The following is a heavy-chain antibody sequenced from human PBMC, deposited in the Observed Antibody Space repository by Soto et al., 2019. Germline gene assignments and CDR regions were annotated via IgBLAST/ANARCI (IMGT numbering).Heavy chain of an antibody. V-gene: IGHV3-33*01. D-gene: IGHD6-13*01. CDR1: GFTFSSYG. CDR3: ARGSIPGSSWGRGYYFDY. J-gene: IGHJ4*02. CDR2: IWYDGSNK. Sequence: QVQLVESGGGVVQPGRSLRLSCAASGFTFSSYGMHWVRQAPGKGLEWVAVIWYDGSNKYYADSVKGRFTISRDNSKNTRYLQMNSLRAEDTAVYYCARGSIPGSSWGRGYYFDYWGQGTRVTVSS.